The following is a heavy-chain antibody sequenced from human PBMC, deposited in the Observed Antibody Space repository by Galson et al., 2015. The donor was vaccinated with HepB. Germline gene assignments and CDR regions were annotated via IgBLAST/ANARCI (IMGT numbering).Heavy chain of an antibody. D-gene: IGHD6-13*01. J-gene: IGHJ3*02. CDR2: INTSTGNP. CDR3: ASNRAAAGGNDAFDI. V-gene: IGHV7-4-1*02. Sequence: SVKVSCKASGYTFTSYAMNWVRQAPGQGLEWMGWINTSTGNPTYAQGFTGRFVFSLDTSVSTAYLQISSLKAEDTAVYYCASNRAAAGGNDAFDIWGQGTMVTVSS. CDR1: GYTFTSYA.